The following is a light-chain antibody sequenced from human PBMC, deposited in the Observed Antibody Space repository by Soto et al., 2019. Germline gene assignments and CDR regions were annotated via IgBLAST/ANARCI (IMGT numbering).Light chain of an antibody. CDR1: QSVASS. J-gene: IGKJ1*01. Sequence: ERVLTHAAATLSVYPGERATLSCRASQSVASSIAWYRQKPGQAPRLLIYGASTRATDVPARFSGRGSGPEFTLTISSLQSEDFAVFFCEQYYDWPPTFGQGTKVDIK. CDR2: GAS. V-gene: IGKV3-15*01. CDR3: EQYYDWPPT.